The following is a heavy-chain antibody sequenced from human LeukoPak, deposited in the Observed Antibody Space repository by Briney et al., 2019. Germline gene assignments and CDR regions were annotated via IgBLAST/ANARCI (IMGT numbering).Heavy chain of an antibody. CDR1: GFTFSSYG. Sequence: GGSLRLSCAASGFTFSSYGMHWVRQAPGKGLEWVAVISYDGSNKYYADSVKGRFTISRDNSKNTLYLQMNSLRAEDTAVYYCGKDQEGYYYDSSGYLTPNFDYWGQGTLVTVSS. V-gene: IGHV3-30*18. CDR3: GKDQEGYYYDSSGYLTPNFDY. J-gene: IGHJ4*02. D-gene: IGHD3-22*01. CDR2: ISYDGSNK.